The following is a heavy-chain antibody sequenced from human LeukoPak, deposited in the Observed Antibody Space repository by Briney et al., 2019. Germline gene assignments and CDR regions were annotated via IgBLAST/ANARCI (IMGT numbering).Heavy chain of an antibody. CDR1: GGSISSGGYY. V-gene: IGHV4-31*03. D-gene: IGHD3-22*01. CDR3: ARGGLTQFYDSSGYWFFDL. Sequence: SETLSLTCTVSGGSISSGGYYWSWIRQHPGKGLEWIGYIYYSGSTYYNPSLKSRVTISVDTSKNQFSLKLSSVTAADTAVYYCARGGLTQFYDSSGYWFFDLWGRGTLVTVSS. J-gene: IGHJ2*01. CDR2: IYYSGST.